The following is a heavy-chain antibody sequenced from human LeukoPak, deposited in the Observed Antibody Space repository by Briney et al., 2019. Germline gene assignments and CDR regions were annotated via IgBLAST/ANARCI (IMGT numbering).Heavy chain of an antibody. J-gene: IGHJ4*02. Sequence: GGSLRLSCAVSGFTFSSYSLSWVRQAPGKGLEWVSGISGSGGSTHYADSVKGRFTISRDNSKSTLYLQMNSLRAEDTAVYYRAKENYDTIGYYDIPYYFDYWGQGTLVTVSS. D-gene: IGHD3-22*01. CDR3: AKENYDTIGYYDIPYYFDY. CDR2: ISGSGGST. V-gene: IGHV3-23*01. CDR1: GFTFSSYS.